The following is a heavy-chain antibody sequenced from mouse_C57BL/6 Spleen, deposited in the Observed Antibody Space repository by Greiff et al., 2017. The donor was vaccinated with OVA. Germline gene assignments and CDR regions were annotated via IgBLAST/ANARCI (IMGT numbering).Heavy chain of an antibody. CDR1: GYAFSSSW. CDR2: IYPGDGDT. Sequence: QVQLKQSGPELVKPGASVKISCKASGYAFSSSWMNWVKQRPGKGLEWIGRIYPGDGDTNYNGKFKGKATLTADKSSSTAYMQLSSLTSEDSAVYFCARRGDYGREGAMDYWGQGTSVTVSS. J-gene: IGHJ4*01. D-gene: IGHD1-1*01. V-gene: IGHV1-82*01. CDR3: ARRGDYGREGAMDY.